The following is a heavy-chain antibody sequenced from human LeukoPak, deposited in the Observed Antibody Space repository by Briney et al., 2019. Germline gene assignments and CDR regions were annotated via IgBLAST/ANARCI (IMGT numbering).Heavy chain of an antibody. D-gene: IGHD4-17*01. CDR1: GFTFDDYA. Sequence: PGRSLRLSCAASGFTFDDYAMHWVRQAPGKGLAWVSSISGSGGSTKYADSVKGRFTISRDNSKNTLYLQMSSLRAEDTAMYYCATSVYGDYIPFDYWGQGTLVTVSS. CDR3: ATSVYGDYIPFDY. J-gene: IGHJ4*02. V-gene: IGHV3-23*01. CDR2: ISGSGGST.